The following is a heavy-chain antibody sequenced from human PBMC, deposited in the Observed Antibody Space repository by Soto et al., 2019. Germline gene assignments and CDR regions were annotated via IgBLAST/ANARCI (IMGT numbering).Heavy chain of an antibody. J-gene: IGHJ5*02. D-gene: IGHD1-26*01. V-gene: IGHV4-30-4*01. CDR3: ARYSGRYSYNWFDP. CDR2: VYYSGSS. CDR1: GDSISGGASF. Sequence: SETLSLTCTVSGDSISGGASFWSWIRQPPGKGLEWIANVYYSGSSYYNPSLKSRLTISVDTTKNQFSLQLKSMTAADTAVSYCARYSGRYSYNWFDPWGQGTLVTVSS.